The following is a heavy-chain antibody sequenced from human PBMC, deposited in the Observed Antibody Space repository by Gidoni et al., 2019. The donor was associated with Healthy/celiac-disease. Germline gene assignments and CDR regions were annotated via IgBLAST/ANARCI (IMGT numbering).Heavy chain of an antibody. Sequence: EVQLLESGGGLVQRGGSRRLSCAASGFTFSSYAMSWVRQAPGKGREWVSAISGSGGSTYYADSVKGRFTISRDHSKNTLFLQMNSLIAEDTAVYYCAKGAWFDPWGQVTLVTVSS. CDR3: AKGAWFDP. CDR1: GFTFSSYA. J-gene: IGHJ5*02. V-gene: IGHV3-23*01. CDR2: ISGSGGST.